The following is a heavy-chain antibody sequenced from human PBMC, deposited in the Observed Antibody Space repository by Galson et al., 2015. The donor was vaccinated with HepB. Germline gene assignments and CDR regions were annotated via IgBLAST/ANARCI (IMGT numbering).Heavy chain of an antibody. V-gene: IGHV1-69*13. D-gene: IGHD3-22*01. Sequence: SVKVSCKASGGTFSSYAISWVRQAPGQGLEWMGEIIPLFGTTNYAQTFQGRVTFTADESTTTAYMELSSLRSADTAVYYCARNIHYYDSSGHYASWGQGTLVSVSS. CDR1: GGTFSSYA. J-gene: IGHJ5*02. CDR3: ARNIHYYDSSGHYAS. CDR2: IIPLFGTT.